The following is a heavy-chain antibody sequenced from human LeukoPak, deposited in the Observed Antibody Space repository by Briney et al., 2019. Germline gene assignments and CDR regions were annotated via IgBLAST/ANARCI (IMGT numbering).Heavy chain of an antibody. Sequence: PGGSLRLSCAASVFTFSSYGMHWVRQAPGKGLEWVAVIWYDGSNKYYADSVKGRFTISRDNSKNTLYLQMNSLRAEDTAVYYCAKDLLGYCSGGSCPSGYWGQGTLVTVSS. CDR2: IWYDGSNK. CDR1: VFTFSSYG. V-gene: IGHV3-33*06. J-gene: IGHJ4*02. D-gene: IGHD2-15*01. CDR3: AKDLLGYCSGGSCPSGY.